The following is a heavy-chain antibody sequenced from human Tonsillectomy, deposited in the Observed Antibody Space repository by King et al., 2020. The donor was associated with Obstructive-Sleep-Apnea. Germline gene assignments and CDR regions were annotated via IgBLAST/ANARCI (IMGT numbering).Heavy chain of an antibody. CDR2: ISYDGSNK. D-gene: IGHD4-17*01. Sequence: QLVQSGGGVVQPGRSLRLSCAVSGFTFSNYGMHWVRQAPGKGLEWVALISYDGSNKYYADSVKGRFTISRDISKNTLYLQMNSLRADDTAVYYCARHLDYGDYVEKVFDYWGQGTLVTVSS. CDR1: GFTFSNYG. J-gene: IGHJ4*02. CDR3: ARHLDYGDYVEKVFDY. V-gene: IGHV3-30*03.